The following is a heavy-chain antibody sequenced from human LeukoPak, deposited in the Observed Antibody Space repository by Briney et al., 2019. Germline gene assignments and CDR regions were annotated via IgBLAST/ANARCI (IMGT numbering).Heavy chain of an antibody. Sequence: PGGSLRLSCAASGFTFSSYAMHWVRQAPGKGLEWVAVISYDGSNKYYADSVKGRFTISRDNSKNTLYLQMNSLRAEDTAVYYCASGAIAVAGNFDYWGQGTLVTVSS. CDR3: ASGAIAVAGNFDY. J-gene: IGHJ4*02. V-gene: IGHV3-30*07. CDR1: GFTFSSYA. CDR2: ISYDGSNK. D-gene: IGHD6-19*01.